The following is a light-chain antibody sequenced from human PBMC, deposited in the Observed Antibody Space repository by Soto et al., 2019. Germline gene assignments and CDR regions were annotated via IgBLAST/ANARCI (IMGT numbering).Light chain of an antibody. V-gene: IGLV1-47*01. J-gene: IGLJ1*01. Sequence: QSVLTQPPSASGTPGQRVTVSCSGSSSNIGNNYVFWYQHLPGTASKLLIYRNDQRPSGVSARFSGSKSGTSASLAISGLRSEDEADYYCAAWDDSLSGSYVFGPGTKVTVL. CDR1: SSNIGNNY. CDR2: RND. CDR3: AAWDDSLSGSYV.